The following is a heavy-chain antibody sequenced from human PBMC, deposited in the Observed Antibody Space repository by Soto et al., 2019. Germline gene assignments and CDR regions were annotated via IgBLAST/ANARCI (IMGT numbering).Heavy chain of an antibody. D-gene: IGHD3-3*01. Sequence: SVKVSCKASGGTFSSYAISWVRQAPGQGLEWMGGIIPIFGTANYAQKFQGRVTITADESTSTAYMELSSLRSEDTAVYYCARDTTPPGTIFGVVTPWNYYYGMDVWGQGTTVTVSS. CDR1: GGTFSSYA. J-gene: IGHJ6*02. V-gene: IGHV1-69*13. CDR2: IIPIFGTA. CDR3: ARDTTPPGTIFGVVTPWNYYYGMDV.